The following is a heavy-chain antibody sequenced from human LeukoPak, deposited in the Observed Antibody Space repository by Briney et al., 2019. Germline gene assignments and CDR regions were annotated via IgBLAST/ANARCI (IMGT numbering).Heavy chain of an antibody. Sequence: SETLSLTCTVSGGSISSGDYYWSWIRQPPGKGLEWIGYIYYSGSTYYNPSLKSRVTISVDTSKNQFSLKLSSVTDADTAVYYCARGNSGYDFFYVGNFDYWGQGTLVTVSS. D-gene: IGHD5-12*01. CDR2: IYYSGST. J-gene: IGHJ4*02. V-gene: IGHV4-30-4*08. CDR3: ARGNSGYDFFYVGNFDY. CDR1: GGSISSGDYY.